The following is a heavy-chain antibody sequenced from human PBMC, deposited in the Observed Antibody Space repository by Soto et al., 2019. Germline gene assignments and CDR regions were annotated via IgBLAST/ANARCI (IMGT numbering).Heavy chain of an antibody. CDR2: ISSSSSYI. CDR3: ARDITAVAAIDY. D-gene: IGHD6-19*01. V-gene: IGHV3-21*01. Sequence: GGSLRLSCAASGFTFSSYSMNWVRQAPGKGLEWVSSISSSSSYIYYADSVKGRFTISRDNAKNSLYLQMNSLRAEDTAVYYCARDITAVAAIDYWGQGTLVTVSS. J-gene: IGHJ4*02. CDR1: GFTFSSYS.